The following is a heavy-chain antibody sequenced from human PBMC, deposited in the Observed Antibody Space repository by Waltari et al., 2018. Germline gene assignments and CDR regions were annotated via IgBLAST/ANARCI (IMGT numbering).Heavy chain of an antibody. V-gene: IGHV1-2*02. Sequence: QVQLVPSGAEVKKPGASVKVSCKASGYTFTGYYMHWVRQAPGQGLEWRGGINPNRGGTNYAQKFQGRVTMTRDTSSSTAYMELSRLRSDDTAVYYCARVDAVGAIPWGQGTLVTVSS. CDR2: INPNRGGT. D-gene: IGHD1-26*01. CDR3: ARVDAVGAIP. CDR1: GYTFTGYY. J-gene: IGHJ5*02.